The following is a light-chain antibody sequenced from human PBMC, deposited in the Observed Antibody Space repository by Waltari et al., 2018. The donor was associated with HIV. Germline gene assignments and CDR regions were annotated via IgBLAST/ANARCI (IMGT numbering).Light chain of an antibody. V-gene: IGKV1-39*01. CDR1: QSISTN. CDR2: AAS. Sequence: SSLSASVGDRVTIACRASQSISTNLNWYQQKPGKAPKLLISAASSLQSGVPSRFSGSASGTDFTLTISSLQPEDFATYYCQQSDSTPLTFGPGTTVDMK. J-gene: IGKJ3*01. CDR3: QQSDSTPLT.